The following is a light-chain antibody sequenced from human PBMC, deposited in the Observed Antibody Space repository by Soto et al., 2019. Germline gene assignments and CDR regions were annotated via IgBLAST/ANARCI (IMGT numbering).Light chain of an antibody. CDR1: QSISSW. J-gene: IGKJ1*01. V-gene: IGKV1-5*01. CDR3: QQYNSYWVT. Sequence: DIQMTQSPSTLSASVGDRVTITCRACQSISSWLAWYQQKPGKAPKLLIYDASSLESGVPSRFSGSGSGTEFTLTISSLQPDDFATYYCQQYNSYWVTFGQGTKVEIK. CDR2: DAS.